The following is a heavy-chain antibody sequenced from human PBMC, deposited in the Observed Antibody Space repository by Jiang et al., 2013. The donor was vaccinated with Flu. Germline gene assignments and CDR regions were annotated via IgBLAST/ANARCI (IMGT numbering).Heavy chain of an antibody. CDR3: ARHVEMATPDAFDI. V-gene: IGHV4-59*08. CDR2: IYYSGST. D-gene: IGHD5-24*01. J-gene: IGHJ3*02. CDR1: GGSISSYY. Sequence: GLVKPSETLSLTCTVSGGSISSYYWSWIRQPPGKGLEWIGYIYYSGSTNYNPSLKSRVTISVDTSKNQFSLKLSSVTAADTAVYYCARHVEMATPDAFDIWGQGTMVTVSS.